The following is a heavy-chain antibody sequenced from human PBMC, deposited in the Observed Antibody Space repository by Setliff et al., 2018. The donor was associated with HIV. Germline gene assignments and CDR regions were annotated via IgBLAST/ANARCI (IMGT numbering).Heavy chain of an antibody. CDR2: IKQDGTVI. CDR3: ARDLDTGRFLEWLLYGAFDI. D-gene: IGHD3-3*01. Sequence: GGSLRLSCTASGSTFSTYWMTWFRQAPGKGLGWVANIKQDGTVIRYLDSVKGRFTISRDNAKNSLYLQMNSLRAEDTAVYYCARDLDTGRFLEWLLYGAFDIWGQGTMVTVSS. V-gene: IGHV3-7*01. J-gene: IGHJ3*02. CDR1: GSTFSTYW.